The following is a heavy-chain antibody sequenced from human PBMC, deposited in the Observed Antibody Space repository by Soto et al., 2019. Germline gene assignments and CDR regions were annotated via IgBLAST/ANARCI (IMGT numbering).Heavy chain of an antibody. V-gene: IGHV5-51*01. Sequence: PGESLKISCKGSGYSFTSYWIGWVRQMPGKGLERMGIIYPGDSDTRYSLSFQGQVTISADKSITTAYLQWRSLKASGTAMYYCARHRLGAGTLYDAFDIWGQGTMVTVSS. CDR1: GYSFTSYW. CDR3: ARHRLGAGTLYDAFDI. CDR2: IYPGDSDT. J-gene: IGHJ3*02. D-gene: IGHD1-26*01.